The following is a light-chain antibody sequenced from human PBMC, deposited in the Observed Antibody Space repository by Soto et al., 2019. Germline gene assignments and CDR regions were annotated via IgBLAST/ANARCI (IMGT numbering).Light chain of an antibody. CDR1: SSNIGSNT. J-gene: IGLJ2*01. CDR2: SNN. V-gene: IGLV1-44*01. CDR3: AAWDDSLNGHVV. Sequence: QSVLTQPPSASGTPGQRVTISCSGSSSNIGSNTVNWYQQLPGTAPKLLIYSNNQRPSGVPDRLSGSKSGTSASLAISGLQSEDEADYYCAAWDDSLNGHVVFGGGTKVTVL.